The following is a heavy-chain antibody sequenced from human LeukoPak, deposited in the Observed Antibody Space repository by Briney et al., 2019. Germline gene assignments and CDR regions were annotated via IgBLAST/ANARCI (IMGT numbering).Heavy chain of an antibody. CDR1: GYRFNSYW. CDR3: ARLMMTTVTTEDVLDI. Sequence: GESLKISCKAHGYRFNSYWIAWVRQMSGKDLEWMGIIYPGDSETRYSPSFEGQVTISADKSISTAYLQWSSLKASDTAMYYCARLMMTTVTTEDVLDIWGQGTMVTVSS. V-gene: IGHV5-51*01. J-gene: IGHJ3*02. CDR2: IYPGDSET. D-gene: IGHD4-17*01.